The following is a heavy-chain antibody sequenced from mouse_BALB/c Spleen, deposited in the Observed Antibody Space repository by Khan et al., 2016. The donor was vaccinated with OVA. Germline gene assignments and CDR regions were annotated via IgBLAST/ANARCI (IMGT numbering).Heavy chain of an antibody. CDR1: GYSITSDYA. V-gene: IGHV3-2*02. D-gene: IGHD1-1*01. CDR3: ARRYYYGHCYFDV. CDR2: ISYSGSA. Sequence: EVQLQESGPGLVKPSQSLSLTCTVTGYSITSDYAWNWIRQFPGNKLEWMGYISYSGSANYNPSLKSRISITRDTSENQFFLQLNSVTTEDSATYYCARRYYYGHCYFDVWGAGTTVTVSS. J-gene: IGHJ1*01.